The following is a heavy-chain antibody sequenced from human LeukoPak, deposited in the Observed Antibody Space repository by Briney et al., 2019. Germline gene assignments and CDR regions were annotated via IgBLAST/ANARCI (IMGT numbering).Heavy chain of an antibody. J-gene: IGHJ4*02. Sequence: GESLKISCKGSGYSFTSYWIGWVRQMPGKGLEWMGIIYPRDSNTIYSPSFQGQVTISADKSISTAYLQWSSLKASDTAMYYCARLRLVAGYYFDYWGQGTLVTVSS. V-gene: IGHV5-51*01. D-gene: IGHD6-19*01. CDR3: ARLRLVAGYYFDY. CDR2: IYPRDSNT. CDR1: GYSFTSYW.